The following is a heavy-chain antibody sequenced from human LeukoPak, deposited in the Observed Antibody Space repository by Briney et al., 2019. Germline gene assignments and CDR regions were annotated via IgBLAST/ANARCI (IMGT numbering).Heavy chain of an antibody. J-gene: IGHJ4*02. CDR1: GFIFSSYA. CDR2: ISGSGGST. V-gene: IGHV3-23*01. CDR3: AKSQREYSSGWYEGVDY. D-gene: IGHD6-19*01. Sequence: GSLRLSCAASGFIFSSYAMSWVRQAPGKGLEWVSAISGSGGSTYYADSVKGRFTISRDNSKNTLYLQMNSLRAEDTAVYYCAKSQREYSSGWYEGVDYWGQGTLVTVSS.